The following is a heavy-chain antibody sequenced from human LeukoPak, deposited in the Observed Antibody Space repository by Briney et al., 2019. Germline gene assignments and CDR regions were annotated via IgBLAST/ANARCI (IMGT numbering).Heavy chain of an antibody. CDR1: GFAFRSHA. CDR3: TANYNY. D-gene: IGHD3-10*01. CDR2: IRYDGSKK. J-gene: IGHJ4*02. V-gene: IGHV3-30*02. Sequence: GGSLRLSCTASGFAFRSHAMHWVRQAPGKGLEWVAFIRYDGSKKFYADSVKGRFTISRDNAKNTLYLHMNSLRAEDTAVYYCTANYNYWGQGTLVTVSS.